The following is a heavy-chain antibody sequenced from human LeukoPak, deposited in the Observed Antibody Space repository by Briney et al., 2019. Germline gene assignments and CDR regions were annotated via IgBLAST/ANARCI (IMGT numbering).Heavy chain of an antibody. CDR2: ISSSSYI. CDR3: GRGGGVRGATDY. CDR1: GFAFSDYT. Sequence: SGGSLRLSCAASGFAFSDYTMSWVRQAPGKGLEWVSSISSSSYIYYADSVKGRFTISRDNAKNSLYLQMNSLRAEETAVYYWGRGGGVRGATDYWGQGTLVTVSS. D-gene: IGHD1-26*01. J-gene: IGHJ4*02. V-gene: IGHV3-69-1*01.